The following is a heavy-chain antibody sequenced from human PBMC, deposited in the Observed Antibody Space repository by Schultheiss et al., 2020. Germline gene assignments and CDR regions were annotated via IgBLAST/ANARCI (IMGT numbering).Heavy chain of an antibody. CDR3: AKDWAVAAHDGNY. V-gene: IGHV3-30*18. J-gene: IGHJ4*02. CDR2: ISYDGSNK. Sequence: WGSLRLTCAASGFTFSSYGMHWVRQAPGKGLEWVAVISYDGSNKYYADSVKGRFTISRDNSKNTLYLQMNSLRAEDTAVYYCAKDWAVAAHDGNYWGQGTLVTVSS. CDR1: GFTFSSYG. D-gene: IGHD6-19*01.